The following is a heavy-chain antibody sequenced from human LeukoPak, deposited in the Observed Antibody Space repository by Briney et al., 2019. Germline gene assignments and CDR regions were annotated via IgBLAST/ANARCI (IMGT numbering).Heavy chain of an antibody. CDR1: GYTFSSYT. CDR3: ARGHQPPYYGMDV. CDR2: IIPILGIA. Sequence: ASVKVSCKASGYTFSSYTISWVRQAPGQGLEWMGRIIPILGIANYAQKFQGRVTITADKSTSTAYMELSSLRSEDTAVFYCARGHQPPYYGMDVWGQGTTVTVSS. V-gene: IGHV1-69*02. J-gene: IGHJ6*02.